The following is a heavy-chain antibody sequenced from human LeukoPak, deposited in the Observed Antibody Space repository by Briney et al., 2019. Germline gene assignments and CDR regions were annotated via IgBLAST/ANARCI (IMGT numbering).Heavy chain of an antibody. CDR3: ARARDGHINNWYDP. V-gene: IGHV4-59*01. CDR1: GGSINSYY. CDR2: IYYSGST. J-gene: IGHJ5*02. Sequence: SETLSLTCTVSGGSINSYYWSWIRQPPGKGLEWIGYIYYSGSTNYNPSLKSRVTISVDTSKNQFSLKMSSVTAADTAVYYCARARDGHINNWYDPWGQGTLVTVSA. D-gene: IGHD5-24*01.